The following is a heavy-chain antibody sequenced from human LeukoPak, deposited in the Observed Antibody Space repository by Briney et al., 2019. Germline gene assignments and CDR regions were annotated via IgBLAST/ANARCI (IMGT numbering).Heavy chain of an antibody. D-gene: IGHD3-16*01. CDR2: ISSNGGST. CDR1: GFTFSSYA. J-gene: IGHJ4*02. CDR3: VKDGGLRIELWGVMGEYYFDY. V-gene: IGHV3-64D*06. Sequence: HGGSLRLSCSASGFTFSSYAMHCVRQAPGKGLEYVSAISSNGGSTYYTDSVRGRFTISRDNSKNTLYLQMSSLRDMDTAVYYCVKDGGLRIELWGVMGEYYFDYWGQGTLVTVSS.